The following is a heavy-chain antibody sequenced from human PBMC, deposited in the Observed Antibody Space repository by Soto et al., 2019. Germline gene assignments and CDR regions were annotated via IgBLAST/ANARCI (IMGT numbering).Heavy chain of an antibody. D-gene: IGHD5-12*01. CDR3: ARDYDPGGYDAFDI. CDR2: ISSSSSYI. CDR1: GFTFSSYS. Sequence: EVQLVESGGGLVKPGGSLRLSCAASGFTFSSYSMNWVRQAPGKGLEWVSSISSSSSYIYYAESVKGRFTISRDNAKNSLYLQMNSLRAEDTAVYYCARDYDPGGYDAFDIWGQGTMVTVSS. J-gene: IGHJ3*02. V-gene: IGHV3-21*01.